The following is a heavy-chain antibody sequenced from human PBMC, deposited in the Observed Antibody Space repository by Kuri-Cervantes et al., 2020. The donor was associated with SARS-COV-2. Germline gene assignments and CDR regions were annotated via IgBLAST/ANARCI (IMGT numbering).Heavy chain of an antibody. V-gene: IGHV3-49*04. Sequence: GGSLRLSCTASGFTFGDYAMSWVRQAPGKGLEWVGFVRSKAYGGTAEYAASVKGRLTISRDDSKSIAYLQMISLKTEDTAVYYCTQEGGYWGQGTLVTVSS. J-gene: IGHJ4*02. CDR1: GFTFGDYA. CDR2: VRSKAYGGTA. CDR3: TQEGGY. D-gene: IGHD3-16*01.